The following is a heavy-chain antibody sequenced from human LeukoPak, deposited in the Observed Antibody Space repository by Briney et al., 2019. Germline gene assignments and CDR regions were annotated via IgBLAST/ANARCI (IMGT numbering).Heavy chain of an antibody. D-gene: IGHD3-22*01. CDR3: ASNFYDVGGYYYRTPVQY. V-gene: IGHV3-30*09. J-gene: IGHJ4*02. CDR1: RFTFTTFSDYV. CDR2: VSYDGGSG. Sequence: GGSLRLSCAASRFTFTTFSDYVMHWARQAPGKGLEWVAAVSYDGGSGYYADSVKGRFAVSRDNSKNTLYLQMRSLRPEDTAVYYCASNFYDVGGYYYRTPVQYWGQGTPVTVSS.